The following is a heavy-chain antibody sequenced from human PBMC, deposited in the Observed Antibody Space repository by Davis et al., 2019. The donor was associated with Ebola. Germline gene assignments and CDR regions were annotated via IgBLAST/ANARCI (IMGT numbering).Heavy chain of an antibody. J-gene: IGHJ6*01. CDR1: RFTFSDFV. Sequence: GESLKISCAASRFTFSDFVMNWVRQAPGKGLVWVSRINSDGSSTSYADSVKGRFTISRDNAKNTLYLQMNSLHQGPMGLPPGTLLQEHLWG. V-gene: IGHV3-74*01. CDR2: INSDGSST. CDR3: TLLQEHL.